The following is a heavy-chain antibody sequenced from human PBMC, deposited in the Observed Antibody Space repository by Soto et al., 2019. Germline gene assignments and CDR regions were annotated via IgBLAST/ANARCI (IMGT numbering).Heavy chain of an antibody. CDR1: GFTFSSYA. Sequence: EVQVLESGGGLVHPGGSLRLSCAASGFTFSSYAMTWVRQAPGKGLEWVSGISASGGTTYYADSVKGRFTISRDNSKNTLYLQLNSLEAEDTAVYHCAVHLGQNYYTLDVWGRGTTVHVSS. CDR2: ISASGGTT. J-gene: IGHJ6*02. CDR3: AVHLGQNYYTLDV. V-gene: IGHV3-23*01.